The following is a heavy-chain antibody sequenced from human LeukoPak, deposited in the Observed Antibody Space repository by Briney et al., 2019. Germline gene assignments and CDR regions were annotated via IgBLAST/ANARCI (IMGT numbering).Heavy chain of an antibody. J-gene: IGHJ4*02. D-gene: IGHD1-14*01. CDR1: AYTFTAYS. CDR2: ITPNSGDT. V-gene: IGHV1-2*06. Sequence: VPSVTLSFAASAYTFTAYSVPWVRHPHGQGLEWVGHITPNSGDTNYDQKFHGRVTMTRYTAISTDYMELSRLRSAATAAYYCASDMATGTPGDDWGQGTLVTVSS. CDR3: ASDMATGTPGDD.